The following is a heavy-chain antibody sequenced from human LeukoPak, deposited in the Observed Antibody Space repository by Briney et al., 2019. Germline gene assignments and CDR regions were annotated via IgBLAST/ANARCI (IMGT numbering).Heavy chain of an antibody. Sequence: ASVKVSCKASGYTFTSYGISWVRQAPGQGLEWMGWISAYNGNTNYAQNLQGRVTMTTDTSTSSAYMELRSLRSDDTAVYYCARVFGYYDSSGYSNFDYWGQGTLVTVSS. CDR3: ARVFGYYDSSGYSNFDY. CDR2: ISAYNGNT. V-gene: IGHV1-18*01. CDR1: GYTFTSYG. J-gene: IGHJ4*02. D-gene: IGHD3-22*01.